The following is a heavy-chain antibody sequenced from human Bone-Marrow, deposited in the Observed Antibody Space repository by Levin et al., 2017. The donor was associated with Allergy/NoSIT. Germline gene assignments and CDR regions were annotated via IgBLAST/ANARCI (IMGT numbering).Heavy chain of an antibody. CDR3: TRVACSGGNCYAVYNWLDP. CDR2: VTVHNGDT. CDR1: GYSFTSNG. D-gene: IGHD2-15*01. Sequence: GESLKISCKASGYSFTSNGISWVRQAPGQGLEWMGWVTVHNGDTNYAQKFQGRVIMTADTSTNTAYMELRSLRSDDTAIYYCTRVACSGGNCYAVYNWLDPWGQGTLITVSS. J-gene: IGHJ5*02. V-gene: IGHV1-18*01.